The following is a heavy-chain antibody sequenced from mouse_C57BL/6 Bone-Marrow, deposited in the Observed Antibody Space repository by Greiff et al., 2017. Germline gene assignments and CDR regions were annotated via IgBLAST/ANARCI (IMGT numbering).Heavy chain of an antibody. CDR1: GYTFTSYW. J-gene: IGHJ2*01. Sequence: VQLQQPGTELVKPGASVKLSCTASGYTFTSYWMHWVKQRPGQGLEWIGKINPSNGGTNYNEKFKSKATLTVDKSSSTAYMQLSSLTSEDSAVYYCARPYDYYAYYLDYWGQGTTLTVSS. V-gene: IGHV1-53*01. D-gene: IGHD2-4*01. CDR2: INPSNGGT. CDR3: ARPYDYYAYYLDY.